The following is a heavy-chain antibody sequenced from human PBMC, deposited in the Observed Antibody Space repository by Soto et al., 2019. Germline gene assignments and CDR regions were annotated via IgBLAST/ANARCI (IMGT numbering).Heavy chain of an antibody. J-gene: IGHJ6*02. V-gene: IGHV3-7*01. CDR1: GFTFSSYW. CDR2: IKQDGSEK. Sequence: EVQLVESGGGLVQPGGSLRLSCAASGFTFSSYWMSWVRQAPGKGLEWVANIKQDGSEKYYVDSVKGRFTISRDNAKNSLYLQMNSLRAEDTAVYYCARDAIVSGGRRGMDVWGQGTTVTVSS. D-gene: IGHD2-15*01. CDR3: ARDAIVSGGRRGMDV.